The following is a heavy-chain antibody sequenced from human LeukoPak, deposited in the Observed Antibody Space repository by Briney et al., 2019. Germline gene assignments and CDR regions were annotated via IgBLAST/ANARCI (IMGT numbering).Heavy chain of an antibody. Sequence: GRSLRLSCAASGFTFSSYGMHWVRQAPGKGLEWVAVIWYDGSNMYYADSVKGRFTISRDNSKNTLYLQMNSLRAEDTAVYFCARAGHGSIIYFDYWGQETLVTVSS. CDR2: IWYDGSNM. CDR1: GFTFSSYG. J-gene: IGHJ4*02. V-gene: IGHV3-33*01. CDR3: ARAGHGSIIYFDY. D-gene: IGHD3-10*01.